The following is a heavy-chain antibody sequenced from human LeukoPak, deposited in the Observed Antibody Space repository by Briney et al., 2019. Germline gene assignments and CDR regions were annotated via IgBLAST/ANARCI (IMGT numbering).Heavy chain of an antibody. V-gene: IGHV3-21*01. CDR1: GFTFSSYS. CDR2: ISSSSSYI. CDR3: AGGGSGWYWFGY. Sequence: GGSLRLSCAASGFTFSSYSMNWVRQAPGKGLEWVSSISSSSSYIYYADSVKGRFTISRDNAKSSLYLQMDSLRAEDTAVYYCAGGGSGWYWFGYWGQGTLVTVSS. J-gene: IGHJ4*02. D-gene: IGHD6-19*01.